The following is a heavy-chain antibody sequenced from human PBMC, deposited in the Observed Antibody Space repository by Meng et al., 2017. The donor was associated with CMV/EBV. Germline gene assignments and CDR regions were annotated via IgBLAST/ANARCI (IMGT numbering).Heavy chain of an antibody. Sequence: GGSLRLSCTASGFTFKSYAMTWVRQAPGKGLEWISLISDSGDSPYYADSVKGRFTISRDNSKNMVYLQMKSLRTDDTARYYCAKTLNGYGGEDGGGEGKGVTVSS. CDR3: AKTLNGYGGEDG. J-gene: IGHJ4*02. D-gene: IGHD5-18*01. CDR1: GFTFKSYA. V-gene: IGHV3-23*01. CDR2: ISDSGDSP.